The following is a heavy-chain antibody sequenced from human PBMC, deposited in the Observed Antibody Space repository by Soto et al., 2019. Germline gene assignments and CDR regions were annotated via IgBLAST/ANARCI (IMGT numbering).Heavy chain of an antibody. CDR2: IYYSGST. D-gene: IGHD3-3*01. V-gene: IGHV4-59*08. CDR1: GGSISSYY. J-gene: IGHJ4*02. Sequence: SETLSLTCTVSGGSISSYYWSWIRQPPGKGLEWIGYIYYSGSTNYNPSLKSRVTISVDTSKNQFSLKLSSVTAADTALYYCARQSLDFWSGYTVMHFDYWGQGTLVTVSS. CDR3: ARQSLDFWSGYTVMHFDY.